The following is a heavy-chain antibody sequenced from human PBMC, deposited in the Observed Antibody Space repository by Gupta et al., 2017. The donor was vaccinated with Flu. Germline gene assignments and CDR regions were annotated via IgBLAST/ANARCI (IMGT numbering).Heavy chain of an antibody. Sequence: QVQLQESGPGLVKPSQTLSLSCTVSGGSISSGSYYWSWIRQPAGKGLEWIGRIYTSGSTNYNPSLKSRVTISVDTSKNQFSLKLSSVTAADTAVYYCATSPRLGARPSHGMDVWGQGTSVTVSS. CDR1: GGSISSGSYY. D-gene: IGHD6-6*01. CDR2: IYTSGST. J-gene: IGHJ6*02. CDR3: ATSPRLGARPSHGMDV. V-gene: IGHV4-61*02.